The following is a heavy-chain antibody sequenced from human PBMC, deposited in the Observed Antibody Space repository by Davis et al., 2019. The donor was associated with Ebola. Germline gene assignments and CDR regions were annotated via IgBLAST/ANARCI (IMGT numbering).Heavy chain of an antibody. D-gene: IGHD4-23*01. Sequence: SETLSLTCTVSGGSISNGDYYWTWIRQPPGKGLEWIGFIYYTGITYYDPSLKSRVTISLDPSKNQFSLKLTSVTAADTAVYSCARFYYGRKSRWFDPWGQGTLVTVSS. J-gene: IGHJ5*02. CDR2: IYYTGIT. CDR3: ARFYYGRKSRWFDP. V-gene: IGHV4-30-4*08. CDR1: GGSISNGDYY.